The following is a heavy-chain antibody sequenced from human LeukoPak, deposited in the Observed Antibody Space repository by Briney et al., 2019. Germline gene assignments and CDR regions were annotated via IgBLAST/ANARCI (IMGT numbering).Heavy chain of an antibody. J-gene: IGHJ4*02. Sequence: ASVKVSCKASGYTFTSYYMHWVRQAPGKGLEWMGGFDPEDGETIYAQKFQGRVTMTEDTSTDTAYMELSSLRSEDTAVYYCATDRVVGDFDYWGQGTLVTVSS. CDR2: FDPEDGET. CDR1: GYTFTSYY. CDR3: ATDRVVGDFDY. V-gene: IGHV1-24*01. D-gene: IGHD1-26*01.